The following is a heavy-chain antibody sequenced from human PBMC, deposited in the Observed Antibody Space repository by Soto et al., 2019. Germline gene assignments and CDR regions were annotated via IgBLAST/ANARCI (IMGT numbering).Heavy chain of an antibody. CDR1: GFTFSSYA. V-gene: IGHV3-23*01. CDR2: ISGSGGST. CDR3: AKEETQLTGYYKNAFDI. Sequence: GGSLRLSCAASGFTFSSYAMSWVRQAPGKGLEWVSAISGSGGSTYYADSVKGRFTISRDNSKNTLYLQMNSLRAEDTAVYYCAKEETQLTGYYKNAFDIWGQGTMVTVSS. J-gene: IGHJ3*02. D-gene: IGHD3-9*01.